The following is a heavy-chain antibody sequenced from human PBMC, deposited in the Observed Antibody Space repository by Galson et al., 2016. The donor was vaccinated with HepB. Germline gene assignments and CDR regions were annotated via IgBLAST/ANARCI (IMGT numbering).Heavy chain of an antibody. CDR2: TYHTSNWCS. Sequence: CAISGDSVSSKSAAWNWIRHSPSRGLEWLGRTYHTSNWCSDYALSVKSRITINPDTSKNQFSLQLNSVTPEDTAVYYCARVRSGYSGYANPYYYGMDVWGQGTTVTVSS. V-gene: IGHV6-1*01. D-gene: IGHD5-12*01. CDR3: ARVRSGYSGYANPYYYGMDV. J-gene: IGHJ6*02. CDR1: GDSVSSKSAA.